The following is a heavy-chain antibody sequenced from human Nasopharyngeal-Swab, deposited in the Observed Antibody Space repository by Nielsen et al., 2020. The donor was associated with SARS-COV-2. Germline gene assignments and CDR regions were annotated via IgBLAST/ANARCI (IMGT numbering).Heavy chain of an antibody. D-gene: IGHD1-26*01. CDR2: ISYDGSNK. CDR3: ARVEAGGEWKLLPYYYYYMDV. V-gene: IGHV3-30-3*01. Sequence: WIRQPPGKGLEWVAVISYDGSNKYYADSVKGRFTISRDNSKSTLYLQMNSLRAEDTAVYYCARVEAGGEWKLLPYYYYYMDVWGKGTTVTVSS. J-gene: IGHJ6*03.